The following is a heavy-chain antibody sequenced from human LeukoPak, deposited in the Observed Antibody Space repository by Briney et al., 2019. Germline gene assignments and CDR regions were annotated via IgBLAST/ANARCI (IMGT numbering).Heavy chain of an antibody. Sequence: PSETLSLTCAVYGGSFSGYYWSWIRQPPGKGLEWIGEINHSGSTNYNPSLKSRVTISVDTSKNQFSLKLSSVTAADTAVYYCAREGDVDDDHYFDYWGQGTLVTVSS. D-gene: IGHD1-1*01. CDR2: INHSGST. CDR3: AREGDVDDDHYFDY. J-gene: IGHJ4*02. CDR1: GGSFSGYY. V-gene: IGHV4-34*01.